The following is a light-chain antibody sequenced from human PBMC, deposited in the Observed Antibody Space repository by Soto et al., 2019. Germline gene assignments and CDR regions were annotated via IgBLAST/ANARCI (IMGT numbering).Light chain of an antibody. CDR2: DAS. CDR1: QSISNW. V-gene: IGKV1-5*01. J-gene: IGKJ1*01. Sequence: IQVTQSPTTLSASVGDRVAITCRASQSISNWLAWYQQKPGKAPKLLIYDASSLESGVPSRFSGSGSGTEFTLTISSLQPDDFATYYCQQYSSYWTFGQGTKVDIK. CDR3: QQYSSYWT.